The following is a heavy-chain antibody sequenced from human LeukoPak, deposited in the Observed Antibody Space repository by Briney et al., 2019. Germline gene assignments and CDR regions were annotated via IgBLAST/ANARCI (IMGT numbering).Heavy chain of an antibody. J-gene: IGHJ4*02. D-gene: IGHD3-22*01. CDR2: IYHSGST. Sequence: KPSETLSLTRTVSGYSISSGYYWGWIRPPPGKGLEWIGSIYHSGSTYYNPSLKSRVTISIDTSKNKFYMKMSSVTAGDTAVYYCASALVYYDRSGYSDHGGQGTLVTVPS. CDR3: ASALVYYDRSGYSDH. CDR1: GYSISSGYY. V-gene: IGHV4-38-2*02.